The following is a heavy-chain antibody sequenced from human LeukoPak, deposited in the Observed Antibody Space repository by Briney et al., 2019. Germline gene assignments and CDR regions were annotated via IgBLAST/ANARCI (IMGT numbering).Heavy chain of an antibody. V-gene: IGHV3-53*01. CDR3: ASTPPRYLGYFDY. CDR2: IYSGGST. CDR1: GFTVSYSY. D-gene: IGHD3-9*01. J-gene: IGHJ4*02. Sequence: TGGSLRLSCAASGFTVSYSYMSWVRQAPGKGLEWVSVIYSGGSTYYADSVKGRFTISRDNSKNTLYFQMNSLRAEDTAVYYCASTPPRYLGYFDYWGQGTLVTVSS.